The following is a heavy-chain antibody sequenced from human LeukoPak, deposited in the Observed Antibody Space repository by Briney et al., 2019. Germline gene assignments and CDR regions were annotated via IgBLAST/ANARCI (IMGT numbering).Heavy chain of an antibody. CDR1: GFTFSSYA. Sequence: GGSLRLSCAASGFTFSSYAMSWVRQAPGKGLEWVSAISGSGGSTHYADSVKGRFTISRDNSKNTLYLQMNSLRAEDTAVYYCAKTVAILWFGEFMYYFDYWGQGTLVTVSS. D-gene: IGHD3-10*01. CDR2: ISGSGGST. V-gene: IGHV3-23*01. CDR3: AKTVAILWFGEFMYYFDY. J-gene: IGHJ4*02.